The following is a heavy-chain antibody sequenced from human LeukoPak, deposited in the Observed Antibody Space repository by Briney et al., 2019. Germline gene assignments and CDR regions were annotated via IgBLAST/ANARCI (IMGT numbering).Heavy chain of an antibody. CDR2: IYYSGST. CDR1: GGSISSSSYY. CDR3: ARFHSSGLDY. J-gene: IGHJ4*02. V-gene: IGHV4-39*01. D-gene: IGHD6-19*01. Sequence: SETLSLTCTVSGGSISSSSYYWGWIRQPPGKGLEWIGSIYYSGSTYYNPSLKSRVTISVDTSKNQFSLKLNSVTAADTAVYYCARFHSSGLDYWGQGTLVTVSS.